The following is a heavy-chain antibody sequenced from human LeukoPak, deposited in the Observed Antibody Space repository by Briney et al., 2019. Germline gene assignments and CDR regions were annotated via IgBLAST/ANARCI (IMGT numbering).Heavy chain of an antibody. Sequence: QPGGSLRLSCAASGFTFSSYWMYWVRQAPGKGLVWVSRINEDGSTTSYADSVKGRFTISRDNTKNTVYLQMNSLRGEDTALYYCARGLGSSSAGTTYWGQGTVVPVSS. D-gene: IGHD6-6*01. CDR1: GFTFSSYW. CDR2: INEDGSTT. V-gene: IGHV3-74*01. CDR3: ARGLGSSSAGTTY. J-gene: IGHJ4*02.